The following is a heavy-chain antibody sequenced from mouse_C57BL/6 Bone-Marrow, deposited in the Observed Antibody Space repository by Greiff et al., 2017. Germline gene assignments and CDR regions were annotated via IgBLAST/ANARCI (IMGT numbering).Heavy chain of an antibody. D-gene: IGHD2-3*01. CDR2: IWRGGST. Sequence: VQLQQSGPGLVQPSQRLSITCTVSGFSLTSYGAHWVRQSPGKGLEWLGVIWRGGSTDYNAAFISRLSISKDNSKSQVFFKMNSLQADDTAIYYCARWGLLDYWGQGTTLTVSS. CDR1: GFSLTSYG. V-gene: IGHV2-2*01. CDR3: ARWGLLDY. J-gene: IGHJ2*01.